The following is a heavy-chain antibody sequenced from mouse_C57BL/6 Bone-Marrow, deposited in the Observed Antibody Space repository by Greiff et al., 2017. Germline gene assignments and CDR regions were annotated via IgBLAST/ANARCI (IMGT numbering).Heavy chain of an antibody. CDR2: IHPNSGST. CDR1: GYTFTSYW. Sequence: QVQLQQPGAELVKPGASVKLSCKASGYTFTSYWMHWVKQRPGQGLEWIGMIHPNSGSTNYNEKFKSKATLTVDTSSSTAYMQLSSLTSEDSAVYYCARGGYYYGSSWFAYWGQGTRVTVSA. D-gene: IGHD1-1*01. CDR3: ARGGYYYGSSWFAY. V-gene: IGHV1-64*01. J-gene: IGHJ3*01.